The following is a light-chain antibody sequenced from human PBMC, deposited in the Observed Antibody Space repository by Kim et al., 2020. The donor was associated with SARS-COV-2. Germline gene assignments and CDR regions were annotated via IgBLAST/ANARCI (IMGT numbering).Light chain of an antibody. J-gene: IGLJ2*01. CDR1: KLGDKY. V-gene: IGLV3-1*01. CDR2: QDG. Sequence: SVSPGQTASITCSGDKLGDKYACWYQQKPGQSPVVVIHQDGKRPSGIPERFSGSNSGNTATLTISGTQAMDEADYYCQAWDSSTVVFGGGTQLTVL. CDR3: QAWDSSTVV.